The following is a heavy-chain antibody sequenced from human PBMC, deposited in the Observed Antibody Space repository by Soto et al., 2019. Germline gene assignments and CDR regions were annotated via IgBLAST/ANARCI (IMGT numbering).Heavy chain of an antibody. CDR1: GFTFSSYA. Sequence: WGSLRLSCAASGFTFSSYAMSWVRQAPWKGLEWVSAISGSGGSTYYADSVKGRFTISRDNSKNTLYLQMNSLRAGDTAVYYCAKKPLVPAASGWFDPWGQGTLVTVSS. V-gene: IGHV3-23*01. CDR2: ISGSGGST. D-gene: IGHD2-2*01. J-gene: IGHJ5*02. CDR3: AKKPLVPAASGWFDP.